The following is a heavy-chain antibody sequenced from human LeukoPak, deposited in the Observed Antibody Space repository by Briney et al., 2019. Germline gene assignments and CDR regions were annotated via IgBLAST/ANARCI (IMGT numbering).Heavy chain of an antibody. Sequence: ASVKVSCKASGYTFTGYYMHWVRQAPGQGLEWMGWINPNSGGTNYAQKFQGRVTMTRDTSISTAYMELSRLRSDDTAVYYCARGGSAYCSSTSCYLYDYYYMDVWGKGTTVTVSS. J-gene: IGHJ6*03. V-gene: IGHV1-2*02. D-gene: IGHD2-2*01. CDR1: GYTFTGYY. CDR3: ARGGSAYCSSTSCYLYDYYYMDV. CDR2: INPNSGGT.